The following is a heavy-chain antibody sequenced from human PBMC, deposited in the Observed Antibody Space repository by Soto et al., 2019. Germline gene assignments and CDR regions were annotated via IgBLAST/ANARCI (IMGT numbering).Heavy chain of an antibody. D-gene: IGHD2-15*01. CDR2: ISHSGNT. CDR3: AGLRGYAGSPIDY. CDR1: GGSIISGY. V-gene: IGHV4-59*01. J-gene: IGHJ4*02. Sequence: SETLSLTCTVSGGSIISGYLSWIRQPPGKGLEWIGYISHSGNTNYNPSVKSRVTLSVDTPKNQFSLRLSSVTTADTAVYYCAGLRGYAGSPIDYWGQGTLVTVSS.